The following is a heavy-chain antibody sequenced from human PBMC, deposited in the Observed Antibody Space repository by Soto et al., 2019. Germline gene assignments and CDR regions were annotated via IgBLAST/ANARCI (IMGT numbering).Heavy chain of an antibody. D-gene: IGHD6-19*01. CDR1: GYTFTSYG. CDR2: ISAYNGNT. CDR3: ARVPYSIAWYGGYSSYGIDV. V-gene: IGHV1-18*01. J-gene: IGHJ6*02. Sequence: DSVRGSCKASGYTFTSYGISWVRQAPGQGLEWMGWISAYNGNTNYAQKLQGRVTMTTDTSTSTAYMELRSLRSDDTAVYYCARVPYSIAWYGGYSSYGIDVWGQGPTVTV.